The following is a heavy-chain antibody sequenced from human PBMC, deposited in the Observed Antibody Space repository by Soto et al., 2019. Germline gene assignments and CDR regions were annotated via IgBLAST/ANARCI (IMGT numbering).Heavy chain of an antibody. D-gene: IGHD5-18*01. CDR1: GFTFSSYG. J-gene: IGHJ4*02. CDR3: AKDPGGYHYYFDY. Sequence: HPGGSLRLSCTASGFTFSSYGMHWVRQAPGKGLEWVAVISYDGSNKYYADSVKGRFTISRDNSKNTLYLQMNSLRAEDTAVYYCAKDPGGYHYYFDYWGQGTLVTVSS. CDR2: ISYDGSNK. V-gene: IGHV3-30*18.